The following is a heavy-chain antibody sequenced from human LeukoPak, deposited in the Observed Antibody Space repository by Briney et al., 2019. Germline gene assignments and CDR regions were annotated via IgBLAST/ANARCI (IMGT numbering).Heavy chain of an antibody. Sequence: AGSLRLTCAASGFTFSSYGMHWVRQAPGKGLEWVAFIRYDGSNKYYADSVKGRFTISRDNSKNTLYLQMSSLRTEDTAVYYCARDRTSPDFYTTRGDTRDAFDLWGQGTLVTVSS. CDR1: GFTFSSYG. D-gene: IGHD2/OR15-2a*01. CDR2: IRYDGSNK. J-gene: IGHJ3*01. V-gene: IGHV3-30*02. CDR3: ARDRTSPDFYTTRGDTRDAFDL.